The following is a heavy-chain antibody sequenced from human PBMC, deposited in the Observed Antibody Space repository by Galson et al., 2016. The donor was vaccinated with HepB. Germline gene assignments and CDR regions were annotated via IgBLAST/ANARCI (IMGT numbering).Heavy chain of an antibody. V-gene: IGHV2-5*01. J-gene: IGHJ6*02. CDR1: GFSLSISGVG. CDR2: IYWNDDK. D-gene: IGHD3-10*01. Sequence: PALVKPTQTLTLTCTFSGFSLSISGVGVGWIRQPPGKALEWLVLIYWNDDKRYSPSLKRRLTLTKDTSKNQVILTMTNMDPVDTATYYCAHKGLVRGVTAGPYYYYGMDVWGQGTTVTVSS. CDR3: AHKGLVRGVTAGPYYYYGMDV.